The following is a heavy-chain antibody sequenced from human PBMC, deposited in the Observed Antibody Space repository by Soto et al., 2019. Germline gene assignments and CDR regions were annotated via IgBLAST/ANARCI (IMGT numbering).Heavy chain of an antibody. V-gene: IGHV4-4*02. CDR1: GGSISDTNW. D-gene: IGHD1-26*01. J-gene: IGHJ4*02. Sequence: QVQLQESGPGLVKPSGTLSLTCSVSGGSISDTNWWSWVRQPPGKGLEWIGEIYHSGNTNYNPSLKSRVTMSVDNSKNQFSLKLTFVTAADTAVYYCARDLAHTGSYGYWGQGTQVTVSS. CDR2: IYHSGNT. CDR3: ARDLAHTGSYGY.